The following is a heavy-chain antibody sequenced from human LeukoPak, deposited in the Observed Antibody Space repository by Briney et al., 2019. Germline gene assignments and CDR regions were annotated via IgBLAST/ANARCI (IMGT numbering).Heavy chain of an antibody. CDR1: GGSISSYY. Sequence: SETLSLTCTVSGGSISSYYWSWIRQPAGKGLEWIGRIYTSGSTNYNPSLKSRVTMSVDTSKNQFSLKLSSVTAADTAVYYCARGGSYYYDSSGFPNWYFDLWGRGTLVTVSS. J-gene: IGHJ2*01. CDR2: IYTSGST. D-gene: IGHD3-22*01. V-gene: IGHV4-4*07. CDR3: ARGGSYYYDSSGFPNWYFDL.